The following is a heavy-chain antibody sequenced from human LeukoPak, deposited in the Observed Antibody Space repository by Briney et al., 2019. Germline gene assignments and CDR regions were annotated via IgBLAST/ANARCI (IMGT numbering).Heavy chain of an antibody. V-gene: IGHV1-3*01. Sequence: GASVKVSCKASGYTFTSYAMHWVRQAPGQRLEWMGGINAGNGNTKYSQKFQGRVTITRDTSASTAYMELSSLRSEDTAVYYCARGATITMIVVGDALDIWGQGTMVTVSS. CDR3: ARGATITMIVVGDALDI. D-gene: IGHD3-22*01. CDR2: INAGNGNT. J-gene: IGHJ3*02. CDR1: GYTFTSYA.